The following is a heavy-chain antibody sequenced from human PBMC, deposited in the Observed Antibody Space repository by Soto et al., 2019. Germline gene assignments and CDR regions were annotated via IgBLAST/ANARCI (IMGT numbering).Heavy chain of an antibody. CDR1: GYTLTGYA. Sequence: ASVTVSCKGSGYTLTGYAMHWVRQAPGQRLEWMGWINAGNGNTKYSQKFQGRVTITRDTSASTAYMELSSLRSEDTAVYYCARVDDSSGYYTGSFDYWGQGTLVTVSS. J-gene: IGHJ4*02. D-gene: IGHD3-22*01. V-gene: IGHV1-3*01. CDR2: INAGNGNT. CDR3: ARVDDSSGYYTGSFDY.